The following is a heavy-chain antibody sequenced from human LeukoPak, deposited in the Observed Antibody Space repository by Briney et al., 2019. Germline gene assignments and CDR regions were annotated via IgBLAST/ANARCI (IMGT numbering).Heavy chain of an antibody. CDR1: GFTVSSNY. CDR2: IYSGGST. Sequence: QPGGSMRLSCAASGFTVSSNYMSWDRQAPGKGLEWVSAIYSGGSTYYADSVKGRFTISRDNAKNTLYLHMNSLSAEDTAVYYCARGSPYCSGGSCGSPSYYYYYGMDVWGQGTTVTVSS. D-gene: IGHD2-15*01. V-gene: IGHV3-66*02. J-gene: IGHJ6*02. CDR3: ARGSPYCSGGSCGSPSYYYYYGMDV.